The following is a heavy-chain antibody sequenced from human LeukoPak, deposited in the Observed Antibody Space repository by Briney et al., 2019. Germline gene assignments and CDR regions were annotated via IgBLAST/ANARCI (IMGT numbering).Heavy chain of an antibody. V-gene: IGHV3-23*01. Sequence: GGSLSLSCAASGFAPSTNYMSWVRQAPGKGLEWVSAMGSNIYYADNVQGRVTNSRDDSTNTLYLQMNSLRLEDTAVYYCAKNDALHDNAYWGQGTLVTVSS. CDR3: AKNDALHDNAY. CDR2: MGSNI. CDR1: GFAPSTNY. D-gene: IGHD4-11*01. J-gene: IGHJ4*02.